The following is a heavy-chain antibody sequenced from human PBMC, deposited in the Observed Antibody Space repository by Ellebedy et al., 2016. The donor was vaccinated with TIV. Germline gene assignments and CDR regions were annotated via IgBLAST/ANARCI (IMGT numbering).Heavy chain of an antibody. CDR1: GGSISSSTW. CDR3: TMGGASFDY. D-gene: IGHD3-10*01. CDR2: FYVTGST. V-gene: IGHV4-4*02. J-gene: IGHJ4*02. Sequence: MPSETLSLTCAVSGGSISSSTWWCWVRQPPGQGLEWIGEFYVTGSTNYNPSLKSRVTISVDKSTNQFSLNLSSVTAADTAVYYCTMGGASFDYWGQGTLVTVSS.